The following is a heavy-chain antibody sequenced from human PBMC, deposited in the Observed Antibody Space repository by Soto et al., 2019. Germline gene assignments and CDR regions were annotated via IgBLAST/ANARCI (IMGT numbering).Heavy chain of an antibody. CDR2: IIPIFGTA. Sequence: QVQLVQSGAEVKKPGSSVKVSCKASGGTFSSYAISWVRQAPGQGLEWMGGIIPIFGTANYAQKFQGRVTITAEESTRTAYMELSSLRAEDTAVYYCARERIAARPTSYYYDGMDVWGQGTTVTVSS. D-gene: IGHD6-6*01. CDR3: ARERIAARPTSYYYDGMDV. CDR1: GGTFSSYA. V-gene: IGHV1-69*01. J-gene: IGHJ6*02.